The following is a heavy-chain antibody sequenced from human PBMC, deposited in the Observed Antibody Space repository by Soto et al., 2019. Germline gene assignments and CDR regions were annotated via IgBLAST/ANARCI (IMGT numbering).Heavy chain of an antibody. CDR2: IVVGSGNT. CDR1: GYTFTSYD. J-gene: IGHJ6*02. CDR3: AAENFDWLLSYYGMDV. Sequence: GASVKVSCKASGYTFTSYDINWVRQATGQRLEWIGWIVVGSGNTNYAQKFQERVTITRDMSTSTAYMELSSLGSEDTAVYYCAAENFDWLLSYYGMDVWGQGTTVTVSS. D-gene: IGHD3-9*01. V-gene: IGHV1-58*02.